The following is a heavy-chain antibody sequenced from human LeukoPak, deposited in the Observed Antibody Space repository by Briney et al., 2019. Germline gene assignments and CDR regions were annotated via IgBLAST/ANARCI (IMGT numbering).Heavy chain of an antibody. D-gene: IGHD6-13*01. Sequence: ASVKVSCKASGYTFTSYGISWVRQAPGQGLEWMGWISAYNGNTNYAQKLQGRVTMTTDTSTSTAYMELRSLRSDDTAVYYCARDWRRIAAAGTTNFDYWGQGTLVTVSS. V-gene: IGHV1-18*01. CDR1: GYTFTSYG. CDR2: ISAYNGNT. CDR3: ARDWRRIAAAGTTNFDY. J-gene: IGHJ4*02.